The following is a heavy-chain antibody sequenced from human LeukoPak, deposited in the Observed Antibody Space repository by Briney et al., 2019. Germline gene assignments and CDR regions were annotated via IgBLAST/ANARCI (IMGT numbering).Heavy chain of an antibody. CDR2: TDAGGSST. J-gene: IGHJ4*01. Sequence: GGSLRLSCAASELNFENHWMHWVRQVPGKGLEWVSRTDAGGSSTSYADSVRGRFSISRDNGKSTLYLQMNSLRVEDTAVYYCARGPPTGGGAYVGDYWGHGTLVTVSS. D-gene: IGHD2-8*02. V-gene: IGHV3-74*01. CDR3: ARGPPTGGGAYVGDY. CDR1: ELNFENHW.